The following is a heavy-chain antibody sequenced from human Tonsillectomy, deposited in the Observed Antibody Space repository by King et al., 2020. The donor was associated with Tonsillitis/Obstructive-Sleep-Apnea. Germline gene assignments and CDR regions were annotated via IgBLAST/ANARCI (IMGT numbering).Heavy chain of an antibody. D-gene: IGHD4-17*01. Sequence: QLQESGPGLVKPSETLSLTCTVSGGSISSSSYYWGWIRQPPGKGLEWIGSIYYSGSTYYNPSLKSRVTISVDTSKNQFSLKLSSVTAADTAVYYCARAGLANGDYDRWFDPWGQGTLVTVSS. V-gene: IGHV4-39*01. CDR1: GGSISSSSYY. J-gene: IGHJ5*02. CDR3: ARAGLANGDYDRWFDP. CDR2: IYYSGST.